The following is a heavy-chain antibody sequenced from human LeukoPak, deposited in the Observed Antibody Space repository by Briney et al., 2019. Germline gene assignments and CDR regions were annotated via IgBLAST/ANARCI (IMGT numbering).Heavy chain of an antibody. D-gene: IGHD2-15*01. CDR3: AKDTDVVVPEYFQY. J-gene: IGHJ1*01. CDR1: GFTFTSYA. V-gene: IGHV3-23*01. CDR2: ISGSGGST. Sequence: GGSLRLSCAASGFTFTSYAMNWVREAPGKGLGWVSAISGSGGSTYYADSVKSRFTVSRDNSENTLFLQMNSLRAEDTAIYYCAKDTDVVVPEYFQYWGQGTLVTVSS.